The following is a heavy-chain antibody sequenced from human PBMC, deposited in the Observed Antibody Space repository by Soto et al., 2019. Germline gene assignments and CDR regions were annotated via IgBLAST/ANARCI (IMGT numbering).Heavy chain of an antibody. D-gene: IGHD3-3*01. Sequence: ASVKVSCKASGYTFTSYDINWVRQATGQGLEWMGWMNPNSGNTGYAQKFQGRVTMTRNTSISTAYMELSSLRSEDTAVYYCAGGRRGVFGVVTYYYYMDVWGKGTTVTVSS. CDR1: GYTFTSYD. V-gene: IGHV1-8*01. CDR3: AGGRRGVFGVVTYYYYMDV. CDR2: MNPNSGNT. J-gene: IGHJ6*03.